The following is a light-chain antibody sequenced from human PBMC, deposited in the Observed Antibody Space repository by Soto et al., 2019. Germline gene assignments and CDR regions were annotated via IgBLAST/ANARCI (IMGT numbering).Light chain of an antibody. CDR3: QQRNVWPPIN. Sequence: EIVMTQSPATLSLSPGERATLSCRASQSVRTSLAWYQHKPGQAPRLVIYDASLRANGVPARFGGSGSGTDFTLTINSLEPEDFAVYYCQQRNVWPPINFGQGTRLEIK. V-gene: IGKV3-11*01. CDR1: QSVRTS. CDR2: DAS. J-gene: IGKJ5*01.